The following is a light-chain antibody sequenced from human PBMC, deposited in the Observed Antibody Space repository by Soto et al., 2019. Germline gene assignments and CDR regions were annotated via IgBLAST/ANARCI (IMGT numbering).Light chain of an antibody. CDR1: TSDVGGYKY. J-gene: IGLJ1*01. Sequence: QSVLTQPASVSGSPGQSITISCTGTTSDVGGYKYVSWYQHHPGKAPKLMIYEVSNRPSGVSNRFSGSKSGNTASLTISGLQAEDEADYYCSSYTSSNPDVFGTGTKVTVL. V-gene: IGLV2-14*01. CDR2: EVS. CDR3: SSYTSSNPDV.